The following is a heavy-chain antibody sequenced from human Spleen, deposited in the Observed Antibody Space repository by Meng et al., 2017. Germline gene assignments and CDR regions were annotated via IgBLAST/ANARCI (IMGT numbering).Heavy chain of an antibody. V-gene: IGHV3-30-3*01. CDR3: ARGGELGP. D-gene: IGHD3-16*01. Sequence: HLVEAGGGVVQPVRALRLSCATSGFTFIDDAMHWVRQTPGKGLEWLATVSHDGNSGCYADSVKGRFTISRDNSKNTLYLNMNSLRAEDTAVYYCARGGELGPWGQGTLVTVSS. CDR2: VSHDGNSG. J-gene: IGHJ5*02. CDR1: GFTFIDDA.